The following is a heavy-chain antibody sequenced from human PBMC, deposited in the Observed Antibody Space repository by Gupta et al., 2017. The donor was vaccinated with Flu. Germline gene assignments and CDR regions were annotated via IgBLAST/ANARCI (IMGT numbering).Heavy chain of an antibody. Sequence: GKRMERVSTINKKGNDTYYADAVKGRVTISRDNSKKMLYLQMNGLGAADTAIYYCAKLKDGYNRNGDYYGMDVWGQGSTVTVSS. D-gene: IGHD5-18*01. CDR2: INKKGNDT. V-gene: IGHV3-23*05. J-gene: IGHJ6*02. CDR3: AKLKDGYNRNGDYYGMDV.